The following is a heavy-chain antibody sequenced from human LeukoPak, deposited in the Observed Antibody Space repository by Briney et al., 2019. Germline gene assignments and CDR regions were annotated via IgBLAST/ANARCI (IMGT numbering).Heavy chain of an antibody. J-gene: IGHJ4*02. CDR3: ARGGFFDY. CDR2: ISSSSYI. CDR1: GFTFSSYS. V-gene: IGHV3-21*01. D-gene: IGHD5-12*01. Sequence: GGSLRLSCAASGFTFSSYSMNWVRQAPGKGLEWVSSISSSSYIYYADSVKGRFTISRDNSKNTLYLQMNSLRAEDTAVYYCARGGFFDYWGQGTLVTVSS.